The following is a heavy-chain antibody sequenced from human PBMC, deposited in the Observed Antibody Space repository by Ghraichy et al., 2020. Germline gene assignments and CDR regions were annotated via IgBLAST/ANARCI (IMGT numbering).Heavy chain of an antibody. D-gene: IGHD3-22*01. CDR3: ARGNYYDSSAYPGSLDY. Sequence: VSRINSDGSSTSYADSVKGRFTISRDNAKNTLYLQMNSLRAEDTAVYYCARGNYYDSSAYPGSLDYWVQ. J-gene: IGHJ4*02. CDR2: INSDGSST. V-gene: IGHV3-74*01.